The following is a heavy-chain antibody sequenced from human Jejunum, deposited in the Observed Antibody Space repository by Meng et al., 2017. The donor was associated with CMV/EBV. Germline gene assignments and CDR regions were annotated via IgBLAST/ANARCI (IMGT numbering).Heavy chain of an antibody. Sequence: QVQLQESGPGLVKPSETLSLTCTVSCGSINNYYWSWIRQSAEKGLEWIGRFYSSDTYNYHPSLNSRVTMSLDTSKNQFSLNLRSVTAADTAIYYCARGPGASTREGFDYWGLGTLVTVSS. D-gene: IGHD1-26*01. CDR1: CGSINNYY. CDR3: ARGPGASTREGFDY. V-gene: IGHV4-4*07. CDR2: FYSSDTY. J-gene: IGHJ4*02.